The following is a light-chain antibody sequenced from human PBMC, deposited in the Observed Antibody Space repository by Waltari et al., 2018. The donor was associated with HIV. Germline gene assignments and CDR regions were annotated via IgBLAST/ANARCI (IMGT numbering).Light chain of an antibody. CDR1: SSDVGDYNS. Sequence: QSALTQPASVSGSPGQSIPISCRGTSSDVGDYNSGPWYQLHPGNAPQLLIFEVNKRPSGVSIRFSGSKSGNTASLTISGLQTEDEADYYCSSFAAGGTQVFGTGTKVTV. V-gene: IGLV2-14*01. CDR3: SSFAAGGTQV. CDR2: EVN. J-gene: IGLJ1*01.